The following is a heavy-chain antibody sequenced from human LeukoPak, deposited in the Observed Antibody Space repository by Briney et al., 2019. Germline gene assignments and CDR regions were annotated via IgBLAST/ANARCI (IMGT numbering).Heavy chain of an antibody. J-gene: IGHJ6*02. CDR3: ARDECSSTSCLGGYYYYGMDV. Sequence: VASVKVSCTASGGTFSSYAISWVRQAPGQGLEWMGGIIPIFGTANYAQKFQGRVTITADESTSTAYMELSSLRSEDTAMYYCARDECSSTSCLGGYYYYGMDVWGQGTTVTVSS. CDR1: GGTFSSYA. CDR2: IIPIFGTA. V-gene: IGHV1-69*01. D-gene: IGHD2-2*01.